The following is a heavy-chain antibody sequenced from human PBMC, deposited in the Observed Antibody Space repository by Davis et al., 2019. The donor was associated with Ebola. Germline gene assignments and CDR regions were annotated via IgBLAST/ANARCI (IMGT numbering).Heavy chain of an antibody. CDR2: ICYDGSKK. J-gene: IGHJ6*02. CDR3: AREDIVVVPAATNIYYYYGMDV. V-gene: IGHV3-33*01. D-gene: IGHD2-2*01. Sequence: GESLKISCAASGFTFSSYGMHWVRQAPGKGLEWVAVICYDGSKKYYADSVKGRFTISRDNSKNTLYLQMNSLRAEDTAVYYCAREDIVVVPAATNIYYYYGMDVWGQGTTVTVSS. CDR1: GFTFSSYG.